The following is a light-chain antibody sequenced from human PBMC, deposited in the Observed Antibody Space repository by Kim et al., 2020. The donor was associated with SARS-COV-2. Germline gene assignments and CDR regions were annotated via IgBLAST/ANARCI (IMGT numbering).Light chain of an antibody. J-gene: IGKJ5*01. Sequence: DSQLTQSPSTLSASVGDRVNFTCRTSQSLSTYLNWYQQTPGRAPKLLIYAASTLQDGVPSRFSGSGSGTEFTLTITSLQPEDFASYYCQLSNNTPTFGQGTRLEIK. CDR3: QLSNNTPT. CDR1: QSLSTY. CDR2: AAS. V-gene: IGKV1-39*01.